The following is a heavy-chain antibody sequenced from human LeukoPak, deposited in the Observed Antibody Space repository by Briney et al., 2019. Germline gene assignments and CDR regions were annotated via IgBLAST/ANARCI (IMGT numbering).Heavy chain of an antibody. CDR2: IYYSGST. V-gene: IGHV4-30-4*01. Sequence: SETLSLTCTVSGGSISSGDYYWRWIRQPPGKGLEWIGYIYYSGSTYYNPSLKSRVTISVDTSKNQFSLKLSSETAADTAVYYCARAAVGVVDYWGQGTLVTVSS. CDR1: GGSISSGDYY. J-gene: IGHJ4*02. D-gene: IGHD6-19*01. CDR3: ARAAVGVVDY.